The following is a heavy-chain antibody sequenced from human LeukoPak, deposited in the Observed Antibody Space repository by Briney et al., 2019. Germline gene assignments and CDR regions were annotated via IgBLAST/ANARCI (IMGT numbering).Heavy chain of an antibody. CDR1: GFTFSSYG. D-gene: IGHD1-26*01. CDR3: AKLVGATSFDY. V-gene: IGHV3-30*18. CDR2: ISYDGSNK. J-gene: IGHJ4*02. Sequence: GGSLRLSCAASGFTFSSYGMHWVRQAPGKGLEWVAVISYDGSNKYYADSVKGRFTISRDNSKNTLYLQMNSPRAEDTAVYYCAKLVGATSFDYWGQGTLVTVSS.